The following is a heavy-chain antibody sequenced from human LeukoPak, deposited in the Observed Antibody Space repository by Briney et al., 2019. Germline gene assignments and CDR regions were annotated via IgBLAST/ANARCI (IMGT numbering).Heavy chain of an antibody. CDR2: IYYSEST. D-gene: IGHD3-16*02. J-gene: IGHJ5*02. CDR3: ARAGMISFGGVIVEYNWFDP. Sequence: PSETLSLTCTVSGGSISSSSYYWGWIRQPPGKGLEWIGSIYYSESTYYNPSLKSRVTISVDTSKNQFSLKLSSVTAADTAVYYCARAGMISFGGVIVEYNWFDPWGQGTLVTVSS. CDR1: GGSISSSSYY. V-gene: IGHV4-39*01.